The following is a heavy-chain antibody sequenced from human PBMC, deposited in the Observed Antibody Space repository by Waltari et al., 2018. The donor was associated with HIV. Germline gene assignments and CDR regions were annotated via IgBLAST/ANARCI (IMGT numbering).Heavy chain of an antibody. J-gene: IGHJ5*02. CDR3: ARDSRGSTWSLNWFDP. CDR1: GFIFNSYS. V-gene: IGHV3-21*02. D-gene: IGHD6-6*01. CDR2: ISISGNFK. Sequence: EVQLVESGGGPVKPGESLRLSCVTSGFIFNSYSMNWVRQAPGKGPEWVSSISISGNFKHYAESVKGRFTISRDNAENSLYLQMNGLRAEDTAIYYCARDSRGSTWSLNWFDPWGQGTLVTVSS.